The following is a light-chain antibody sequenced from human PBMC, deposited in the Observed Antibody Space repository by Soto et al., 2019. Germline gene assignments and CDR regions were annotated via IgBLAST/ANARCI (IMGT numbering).Light chain of an antibody. J-gene: IGLJ1*01. V-gene: IGLV1-51*01. CDR2: DDN. Sequence: QSVLTQPPSVSAAPGQKVTISCSGSSSNIGGNSVSWYQQLPGTAPKLLIYDDNKRPSGIPDRFSGSKSGTSATLGITGFQTGDEADYYCGSWDSSLSAXVFGTGTKVP. CDR1: SSNIGGNS. CDR3: GSWDSSLSAXV.